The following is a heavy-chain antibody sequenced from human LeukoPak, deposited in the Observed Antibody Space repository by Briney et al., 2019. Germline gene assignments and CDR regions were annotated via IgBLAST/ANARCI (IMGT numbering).Heavy chain of an antibody. D-gene: IGHD2-2*02. J-gene: IGHJ4*02. CDR3: ARGSQGLIVVVPAAIFDY. CDR1: GGSISSGDYY. V-gene: IGHV4-30-4*01. Sequence: SQTLSLTCTVSGGSISSGDYYWSWIRQPPGKGLEWIGYIYYSGSTYYNPSLKSRVTISVDTSKNQFSLKLSSVTAADTAVYYCARGSQGLIVVVPAAIFDYWGQGTLVTVSS. CDR2: IYYSGST.